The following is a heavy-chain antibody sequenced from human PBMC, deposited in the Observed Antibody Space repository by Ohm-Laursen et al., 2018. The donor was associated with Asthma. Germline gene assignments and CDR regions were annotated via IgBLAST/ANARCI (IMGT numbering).Heavy chain of an antibody. CDR2: IWYDGSNK. J-gene: IGHJ6*02. Sequence: SLRLSCAASGFTFSSYGMHWVRQAPGKGLEWVAVIWYDGSNKYYADSVKGRFTISRDNSKNTLYLQMNSLRAEDTAVYYCARDRVVAATQRGRGMDVWGQGTTVTVSS. CDR1: GFTFSSYG. D-gene: IGHD2-15*01. CDR3: ARDRVVAATQRGRGMDV. V-gene: IGHV3-33*01.